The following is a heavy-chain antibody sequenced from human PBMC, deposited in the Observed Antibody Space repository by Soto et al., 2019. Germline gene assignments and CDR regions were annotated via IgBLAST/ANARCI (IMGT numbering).Heavy chain of an antibody. V-gene: IGHV4-4*07. CDR3: AKGDSTTHGDSFDI. D-gene: IGHD6-13*01. CDR1: GDSISDYFY. J-gene: IGHJ3*02. CDR2: IYTDGTT. Sequence: SETLSLTCTVSGDSISDYFYWSWIRQPAGKGLEWIGRIYTDGTTKYNPSLKSRVTLSLDKSKNQFSLQLSAVTAADTAVYYCAKGDSTTHGDSFDIWGQGTMVTVSS.